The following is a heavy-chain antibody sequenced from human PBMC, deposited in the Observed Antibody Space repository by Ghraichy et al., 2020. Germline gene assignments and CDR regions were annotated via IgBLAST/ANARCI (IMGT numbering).Heavy chain of an antibody. CDR2: IWYDGSNK. V-gene: IGHV3-33*01. CDR3: ARGSPRVNYDILTGDQYYFDY. D-gene: IGHD3-9*01. Sequence: GGSLRLSCAASGFTFSSYGMHWVRQAPGKGLEWVAVIWYDGSNKYYADSVKGRFTISRDNSKNTLYLQMNSLRAEDTAVYYCARGSPRVNYDILTGDQYYFDYWGQGTLVTVSS. CDR1: GFTFSSYG. J-gene: IGHJ4*02.